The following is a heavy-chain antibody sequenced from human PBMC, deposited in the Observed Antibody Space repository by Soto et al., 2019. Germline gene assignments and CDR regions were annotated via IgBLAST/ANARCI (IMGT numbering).Heavy chain of an antibody. V-gene: IGHV3-30-3*01. D-gene: IGHD3-10*01. Sequence: QVQLVESGGGVVQPGRSLRLSCAASGFTFSSYAMHWVRQAPGKGLEWVAVISYDGSNKYYADSVKGRFTISRDNSKNTLYLQMNSLRAEDMAVYYCARTPEGMVRGVTVDYWGQGTLVTVSS. CDR2: ISYDGSNK. J-gene: IGHJ4*02. CDR3: ARTPEGMVRGVTVDY. CDR1: GFTFSSYA.